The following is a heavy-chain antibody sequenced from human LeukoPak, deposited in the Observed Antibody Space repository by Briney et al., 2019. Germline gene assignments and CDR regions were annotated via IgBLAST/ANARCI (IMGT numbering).Heavy chain of an antibody. CDR1: GGSISSYY. D-gene: IGHD3-10*01. CDR3: ARQAGSYYGSGRWGYFDY. Sequence: SETLSPLCSVSGGSISSYYWSWIRQPPGKGLEGIVYIYYCGSTNYNPSLKSRVTISVDTSKNQFSLKLSSVTAADTAVYYCARQAGSYYGSGRWGYFDYWGQGTLVTVSS. CDR2: IYYCGST. V-gene: IGHV4-59*08. J-gene: IGHJ4*02.